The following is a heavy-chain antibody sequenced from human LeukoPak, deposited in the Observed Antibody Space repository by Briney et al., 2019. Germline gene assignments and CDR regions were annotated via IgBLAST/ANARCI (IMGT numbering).Heavy chain of an antibody. CDR2: ISSSSSTI. J-gene: IGHJ4*02. Sequence: GGSLRLSCAASGFTFISYSMNWVRQAPGKGLEWVSYISSSSSTIYYAGSVKGRFTISRDNAKNSLFLQMNSLRAEDTAVYYCARSRGSSGGYPFDYWGQGTLVTVSS. CDR3: ARSRGSSGGYPFDY. V-gene: IGHV3-48*01. CDR1: GFTFISYS. D-gene: IGHD1-26*01.